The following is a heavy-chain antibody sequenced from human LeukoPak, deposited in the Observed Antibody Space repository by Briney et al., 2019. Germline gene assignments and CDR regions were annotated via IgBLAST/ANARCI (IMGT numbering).Heavy chain of an antibody. J-gene: IGHJ4*02. V-gene: IGHV4-59*08. CDR3: ARLSAAGGQDY. Sequence: SETLSLTCTVSGGSISSYYWSWIRQPPGKGLEWIGYIYYSGSTNYNPSLKSRVTISVDTSKNQFTLKLSSVTAADTAVYYCARLSAAGGQDYWGQGTLVTVSS. D-gene: IGHD6-13*01. CDR2: IYYSGST. CDR1: GGSISSYY.